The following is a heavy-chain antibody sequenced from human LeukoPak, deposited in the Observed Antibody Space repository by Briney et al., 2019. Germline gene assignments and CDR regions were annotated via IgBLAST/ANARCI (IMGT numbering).Heavy chain of an antibody. J-gene: IGHJ4*02. V-gene: IGHV3-21*01. Sequence: GGSLRLSCAASGFTFSAYTVSWVRQAPGKGLEWVSSISSSGPHMYYADSVKGRFTVSRDNAKNSLYLQMNSLRAEDTAVYYCARIIGSGGSGSYYYLDYGGQGTLVTVSS. CDR1: GFTFSAYT. D-gene: IGHD3-10*01. CDR2: ISSSGPHM. CDR3: ARIIGSGGSGSYYYLDY.